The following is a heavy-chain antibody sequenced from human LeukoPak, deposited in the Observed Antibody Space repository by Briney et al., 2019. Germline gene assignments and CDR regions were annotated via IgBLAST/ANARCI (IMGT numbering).Heavy chain of an antibody. CDR1: GGSISSNIYY. CDR2: IYYSGTT. CDR3: ARDTPSSSDY. Sequence: SETLSLTCNVSGGSISSNIYYWVWIRQPPGKGLEWIGSIYYSGTTYYNPSLKSRVTISVDTSKNQFSLKLSSVTAADTAVYYCARDTPSSSDYWGQGTLVTVSS. D-gene: IGHD6-13*01. V-gene: IGHV4-39*07. J-gene: IGHJ4*02.